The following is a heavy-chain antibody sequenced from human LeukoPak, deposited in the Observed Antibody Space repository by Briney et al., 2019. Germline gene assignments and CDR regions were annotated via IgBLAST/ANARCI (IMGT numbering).Heavy chain of an antibody. CDR3: ARGGDFWSGNAFDI. Sequence: PSETLSLTCTVSGGSISSGSHYWSWIRQPAGKGLEWIGRVYTSGSTNYNPSLKSRVTISVDTSKNQFSLKLSSVTAADTAVYYCARGGDFWSGNAFDIWGQGTMVTVSS. CDR2: VYTSGST. D-gene: IGHD3-3*01. J-gene: IGHJ3*02. V-gene: IGHV4-61*02. CDR1: GGSISSGSHY.